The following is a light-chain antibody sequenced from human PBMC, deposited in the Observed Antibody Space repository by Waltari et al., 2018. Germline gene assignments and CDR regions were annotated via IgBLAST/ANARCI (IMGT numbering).Light chain of an antibody. V-gene: IGKV3-11*01. CDR2: DAS. Sequence: VFTQPPAPLSLSPGERATLSCKASQSVSSFLAWYQQKPGQAPRLLIYDASNRATGIPARFSGSGSGTDFTLTISSLEPEDFAVYYCQQRGNWPLTFGGGTKVEIK. CDR1: QSVSSF. J-gene: IGKJ4*01. CDR3: QQRGNWPLT.